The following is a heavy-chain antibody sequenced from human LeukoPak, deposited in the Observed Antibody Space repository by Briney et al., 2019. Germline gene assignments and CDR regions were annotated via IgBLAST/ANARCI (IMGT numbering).Heavy chain of an antibody. CDR2: IEGDGSGT. CDR1: GCTFSTYR. Sequence: GGSLRLSCAASGCTFSTYRMHWVRQAPGKGLLWVSRIEGDGSGTTYADSVKGRFTISRDNAKSTLYLQMNSLRDEDTAVYYCVTGLDSRGNSWGQGTLVTVSS. CDR3: VTGLDSRGNS. D-gene: IGHD3-9*01. J-gene: IGHJ4*02. V-gene: IGHV3-74*01.